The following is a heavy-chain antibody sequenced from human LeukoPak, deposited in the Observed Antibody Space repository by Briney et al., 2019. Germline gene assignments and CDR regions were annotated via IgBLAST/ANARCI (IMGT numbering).Heavy chain of an antibody. CDR3: ARRLRIAVAGTHWFDP. Sequence: SETLSLTCAVYGGSFSGYYWSWIRQPPGKGLEWIGEINHSGSTNYNPSLKSRVTISVDTSKNQFSLKLSSVTAADTAVYYCARRLRIAVAGTHWFDPWGQGTLVTVSS. V-gene: IGHV4-34*01. D-gene: IGHD6-19*01. J-gene: IGHJ5*02. CDR2: INHSGST. CDR1: GGSFSGYY.